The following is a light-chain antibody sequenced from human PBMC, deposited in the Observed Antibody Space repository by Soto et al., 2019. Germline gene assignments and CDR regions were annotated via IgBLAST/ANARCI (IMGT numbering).Light chain of an antibody. Sequence: QSALTQPPSASGTPGQRVTISRSGSSSNIGSNTVNWYQQLPGTAPKLLTYSNNQRPSGVPDRFSGSKSGTSASLAISGLQSEDEADYYCAAWDDSLNGPYVFGTGTKVTVL. CDR2: SNN. CDR1: SSNIGSNT. V-gene: IGLV1-44*01. CDR3: AAWDDSLNGPYV. J-gene: IGLJ1*01.